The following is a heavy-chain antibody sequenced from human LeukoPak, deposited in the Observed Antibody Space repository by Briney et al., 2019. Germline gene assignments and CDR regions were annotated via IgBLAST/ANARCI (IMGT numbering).Heavy chain of an antibody. CDR3: ASQIASAGTAGFNF. J-gene: IGHJ4*02. CDR1: GGSISSYY. V-gene: IGHV4-4*07. D-gene: IGHD6-13*01. CDR2: IYSTGST. Sequence: SETLSLTSTVPGGSISSYYWSWIRQPPGKGLEWIGRIYSTGSTNYNPSLKSRATMSVDTSKKQLSLRLRTVTAADPAVYYCASQIASAGTAGFNFWGQGALVTVSS.